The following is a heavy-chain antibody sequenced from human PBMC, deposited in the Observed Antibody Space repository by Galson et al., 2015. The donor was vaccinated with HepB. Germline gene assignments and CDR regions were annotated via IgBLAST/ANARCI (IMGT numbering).Heavy chain of an antibody. J-gene: IGHJ4*02. CDR2: ISYDGSNK. CDR1: GFTFSSYG. D-gene: IGHD5-12*01. Sequence: SLRLSCAASGFTFSSYGMHWVRQAPGKGLEWVAVISYDGSNKYYADSVKGRFTISRDNSKNTLYLQMNSLRAEDTAMYYCAKGYSKSWYSGLGYWGQGTLVTVSS. CDR3: AKGYSKSWYSGLGY. V-gene: IGHV3-30*18.